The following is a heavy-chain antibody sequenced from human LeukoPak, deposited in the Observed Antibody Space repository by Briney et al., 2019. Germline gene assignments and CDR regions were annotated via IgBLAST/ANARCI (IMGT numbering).Heavy chain of an antibody. CDR2: ISSSSSYI. CDR1: GFTFSSYS. V-gene: IGHV3-21*01. J-gene: IGHJ4*02. D-gene: IGHD3-10*01. CDR3: ARDPGIRYYFDY. Sequence: PGGSLRLSCAASGFTFSSYSMNWVRQAPGKGLEWVSSISSSSSYIYYADSVKGRFTISRDNAKNSLYLQMNSLRAEDTAVYCCARDPGIRYYFDYWGQGTLVTVSS.